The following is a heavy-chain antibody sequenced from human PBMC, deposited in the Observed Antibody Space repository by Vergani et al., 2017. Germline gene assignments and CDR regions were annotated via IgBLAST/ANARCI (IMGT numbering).Heavy chain of an antibody. J-gene: IGHJ3*02. D-gene: IGHD3-22*01. V-gene: IGHV4-31*02. CDR3: ARDTYYYDSSGYYPDAFDI. CDR2: IYYSGST. CDR1: GFTFSSYE. Sequence: VQLVESGGGLVQPGGSLRLSCAASGFTFSSYEMNWVRQAPGKGLEWIGYIYYSGSTYYNPSLKSRVTISVDTSKNQFSLKLSSVTAADTAVYYCARDTYYYDSSGYYPDAFDIWGQGTMVTVSS.